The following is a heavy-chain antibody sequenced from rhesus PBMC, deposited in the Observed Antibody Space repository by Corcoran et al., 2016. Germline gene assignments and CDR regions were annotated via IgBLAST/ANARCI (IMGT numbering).Heavy chain of an antibody. J-gene: IGHJ4*01. CDR1: GYSIISGYY. Sequence: QVQLQESGTVLVTPSETLSLTCTVSGYSIISGYYWIWIRQPPGKGLEWIGYITYSVSASYNPSLKRRVTISRDTSKIQFSLKLNSVTAADTAVYYCASDYGGYWGQGVLVTVSS. CDR3: ASDYGGY. D-gene: IGHD4-29*01. V-gene: IGHV4-122*02. CDR2: ITYSVSA.